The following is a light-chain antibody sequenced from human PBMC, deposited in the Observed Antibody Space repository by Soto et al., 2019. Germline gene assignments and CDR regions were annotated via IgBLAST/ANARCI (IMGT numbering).Light chain of an antibody. CDR1: QNISSW. Sequence: DIQMTQSPSTLSGSVGDRVTITCRASQNISSWLDWYQQKPGKAPKLLIYKASTLKSGVPSRFSGSGSGTEFTLTISSLQPDDFATYYCQHYTSYLEAFGQGTKVDIK. CDR3: QHYTSYLEA. J-gene: IGKJ1*01. CDR2: KAS. V-gene: IGKV1-5*03.